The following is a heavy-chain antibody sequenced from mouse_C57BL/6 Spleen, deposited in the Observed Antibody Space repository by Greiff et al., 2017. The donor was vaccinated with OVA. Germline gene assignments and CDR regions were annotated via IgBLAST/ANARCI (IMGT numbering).Heavy chain of an antibody. J-gene: IGHJ2*01. CDR2: IYPGGGDT. CDR3: ARDRLLTTVVAFDY. CDR1: GYAFSSYW. V-gene: IGHV1-80*01. D-gene: IGHD1-1*01. Sequence: VQLQQSGAELVKPGASVKISCKASGYAFSSYWMNWVKQRPGQGLEWIGQIYPGGGDTNYNGKFKGKATLTADKSSSTAYMQLSSLTSEDSAVYFCARDRLLTTVVAFDYWGQGTTLTVSS.